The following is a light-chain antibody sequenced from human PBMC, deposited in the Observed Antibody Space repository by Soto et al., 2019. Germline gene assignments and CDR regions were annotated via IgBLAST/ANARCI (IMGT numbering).Light chain of an antibody. CDR3: QQSHNWYT. J-gene: IGKJ2*01. Sequence: EVVMTQSPATLSVSPGERATLSCRASQSVDIYLAWYQQKPGQAPRLLIYGASTRATGVPARFSGHGSGTEFTLTIDSLQSEDFAVYYCQQSHNWYTFGQGTKVDIK. CDR1: QSVDIY. V-gene: IGKV3-15*01. CDR2: GAS.